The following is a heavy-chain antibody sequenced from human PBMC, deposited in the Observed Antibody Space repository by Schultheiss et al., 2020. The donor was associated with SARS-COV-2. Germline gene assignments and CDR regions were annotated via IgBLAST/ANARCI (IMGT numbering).Heavy chain of an antibody. V-gene: IGHV3-33*08. Sequence: GGSLRLSCAASGFTFSSYAMSWVRQAPGKGLEWVAVIWYDGSSKYYADSVKGRFTISRDNSKNTLYLQMNSLRAEDTAVYYCARVASVWYYFDYWGQGTLVTVSS. D-gene: IGHD2-21*01. CDR2: IWYDGSSK. J-gene: IGHJ4*02. CDR3: ARVASVWYYFDY. CDR1: GFTFSSYA.